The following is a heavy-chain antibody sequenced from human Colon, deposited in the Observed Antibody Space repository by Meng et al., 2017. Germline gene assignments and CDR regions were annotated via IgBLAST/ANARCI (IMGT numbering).Heavy chain of an antibody. Sequence: QVQLQESGPGLVKPSGTLSLTCTVSGDSISSDIRWSWVRQPPGKGLEWIGEVYHRGDTNYNPSLKSRVDISVDKSKNQFYLSLFSVTAADTAVYYCGRDQGRELINHWGQGTLVTASS. J-gene: IGHJ4*02. V-gene: IGHV4-4*02. CDR1: GDSISSDIR. D-gene: IGHD1-7*01. CDR3: GRDQGRELINH. CDR2: VYHRGDT.